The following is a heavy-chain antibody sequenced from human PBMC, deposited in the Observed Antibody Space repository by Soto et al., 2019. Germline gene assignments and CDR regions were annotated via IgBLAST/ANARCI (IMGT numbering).Heavy chain of an antibody. CDR1: GGSISSYH. J-gene: IGHJ6*02. CDR3: AQQGFGALHGLVDF. Sequence: QVQLQESGPGLVKPSETLSLSCTVSGGSISSYHWSWIRQTPGKGLEWIGYVHYSWGSNYNPSLSRRVAIPLDTSKSQVSLKLTSVPATDTAVYYCAQQGFGALHGLVDFWGQGTTVTVSS. V-gene: IGHV4-59*08. D-gene: IGHD3-10*01. CDR2: VHYSWGS.